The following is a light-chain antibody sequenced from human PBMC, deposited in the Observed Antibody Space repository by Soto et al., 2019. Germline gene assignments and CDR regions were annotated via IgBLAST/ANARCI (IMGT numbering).Light chain of an antibody. Sequence: EVVLTQSPGTLSLSPGERATLSCRSSQSVTSNYLAWYQQKTGQAPRRLIDGASSRSAAIPGRFSCSGSGTDFTLTISRLEPEELEVYDCQQYGCVPFTFGPGTKVDIK. CDR3: QQYGCVPFT. J-gene: IGKJ3*01. V-gene: IGKV3-20*01. CDR2: GAS. CDR1: QSVTSNY.